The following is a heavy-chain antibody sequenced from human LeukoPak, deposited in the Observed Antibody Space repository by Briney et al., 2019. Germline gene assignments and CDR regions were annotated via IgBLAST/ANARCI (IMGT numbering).Heavy chain of an antibody. CDR2: ITGSGGFT. CDR1: AFTFSSYA. CDR3: ARGAHCAGDRCYAAGGGPGGDF. V-gene: IGHV3-23*01. D-gene: IGHD2-21*01. Sequence: GGSLRLSCAASAFTFSSYAMSWVRQAPGKGLEWVSTITGSGGFTYYADSVRGRFTISRDNSKNTLYLQMNSLRAEETAVYYCARGAHCAGDRCYAAGGGPGGDFWGQGTLVTVSS. J-gene: IGHJ4*02.